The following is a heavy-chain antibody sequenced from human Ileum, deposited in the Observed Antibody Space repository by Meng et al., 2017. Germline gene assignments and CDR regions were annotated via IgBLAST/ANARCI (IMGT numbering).Heavy chain of an antibody. V-gene: IGHV4-39*07. CDR2: IYYSGST. Sequence: QLHLQEPGPGLVTPSETLSLTCSGSYGSITSSYYWGWIRQPPGKGLEWIASIYYSGSTYYNPSLKSRVTISVDTSKNQFSLKVISVTAADTAVYYCARDGTTAVPGVWFDPWGQGTLVTVSS. D-gene: IGHD6-19*01. CDR1: YGSITSSYY. CDR3: ARDGTTAVPGVWFDP. J-gene: IGHJ5*02.